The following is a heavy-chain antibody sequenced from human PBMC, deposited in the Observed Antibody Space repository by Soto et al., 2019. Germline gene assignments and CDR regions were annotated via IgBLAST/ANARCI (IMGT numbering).Heavy chain of an antibody. CDR1: GFTFSSYA. V-gene: IGHV3-23*01. D-gene: IGHD5-12*01. CDR3: ARHFSGYDLYYFDY. CDR2: ISGSGGST. Sequence: GGSLRLSCAASGFTFSSYAMSWVRQAPGKGLEWVSAISGSGGSTYYADSMKGRFTISRDNSKNTLYLQMNSLRAEDTAVYYCARHFSGYDLYYFDYWGQGTLVTVSS. J-gene: IGHJ4*02.